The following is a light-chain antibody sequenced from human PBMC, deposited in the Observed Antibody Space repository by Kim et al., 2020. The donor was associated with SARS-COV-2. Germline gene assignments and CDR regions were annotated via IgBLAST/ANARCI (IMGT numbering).Light chain of an antibody. J-gene: IGKJ2*01. CDR2: GAS. CDR3: QQYKNWPPYT. V-gene: IGKV3-15*01. CDR1: ETVYSY. Sequence: VSPGERATLSCRANETVYSYLAWYQQKPGQAPRLLIYGASTRSTGVPARFSGSGSGTEFTLTISSLQSEDFAVYFCQQYKNWPPYTFGQGTKLEI.